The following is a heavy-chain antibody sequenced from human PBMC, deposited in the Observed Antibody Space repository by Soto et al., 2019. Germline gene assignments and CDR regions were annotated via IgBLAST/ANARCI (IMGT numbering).Heavy chain of an antibody. CDR2: VYYSGGA. V-gene: IGHV4-39*01. Sequence: LQLQESGPGLVKPSATLSLTCAVSGVSIHNSHSFWGWIRQSPGKGLEFIGRVYYSGGANSNPSLKSRVTISVDTSKSPFSLRVNSVTAADTAGYYCGRVVEGAPLHTDFDSWGQGTLVTVSS. J-gene: IGHJ5*01. CDR3: GRVVEGAPLHTDFDS. CDR1: GVSIHNSHSF. D-gene: IGHD2-15*01.